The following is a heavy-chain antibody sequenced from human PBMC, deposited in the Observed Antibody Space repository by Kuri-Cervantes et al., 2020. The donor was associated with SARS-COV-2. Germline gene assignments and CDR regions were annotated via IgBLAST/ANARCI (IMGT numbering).Heavy chain of an antibody. Sequence: SSVKVSCKASGGTFDSYTISWVRQTPGQGLEWMGGIITAFGTANYAQKFQDRVTLIADKSTSTVFMELSRLSSEDTAVYYCAKELLWFGDLHGGYFDYWGQGTLVTVSS. D-gene: IGHD3-10*01. CDR3: AKELLWFGDLHGGYFDY. CDR1: GGTFDSYT. V-gene: IGHV1-69*06. J-gene: IGHJ4*02. CDR2: IITAFGTA.